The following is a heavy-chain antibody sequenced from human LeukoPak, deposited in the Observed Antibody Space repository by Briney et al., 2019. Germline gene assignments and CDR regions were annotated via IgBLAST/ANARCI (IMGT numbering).Heavy chain of an antibody. CDR3: TTVTMLRRPA. V-gene: IGHV3-23*01. J-gene: IGHJ5*02. CDR2: ISGSSGNT. D-gene: IGHD3-10*01. CDR1: GFTFSTYS. Sequence: GGSLRLSCAASGFTFSTYSMTWVRQAPGKGLEWVSTISGSSGNTYYADSVKGRFTISRDTSKNTLYLQMNSLRAEDTAVYYCTTVTMLRRPAWGQGTLVTVSS.